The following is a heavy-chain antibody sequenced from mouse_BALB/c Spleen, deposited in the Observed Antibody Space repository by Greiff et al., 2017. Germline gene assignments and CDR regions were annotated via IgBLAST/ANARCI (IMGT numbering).Heavy chain of an antibody. V-gene: IGHV1-14*01. CDR2: INPYNDGT. J-gene: IGHJ3*01. CDR1: GYTFTSYV. Sequence: EVQLQQSGPELVKPGASVKMSCKASGYTFTSYVMHWVKQKPGQGLEWIGYINPYNDGTKYNEKFKGKATLTSDKSSSTAYMELSSLTSEDSAVYYSARGENDYYVAYWGQGTLVTVSA. D-gene: IGHD1-1*01. CDR3: ARGENDYYVAY.